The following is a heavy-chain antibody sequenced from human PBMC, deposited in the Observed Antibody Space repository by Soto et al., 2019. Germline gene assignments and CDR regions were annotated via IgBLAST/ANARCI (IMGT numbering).Heavy chain of an antibody. CDR3: AADFGSGSYDLDY. D-gene: IGHD3-10*01. J-gene: IGHJ4*02. CDR2: IVVGSGNT. CDR1: GFTFTSSA. Sequence: QMQLVQSGPEVKKPGTSVKVSCKASGFTFTSSAVQWVRQARGQRLEWIGWIVVGSGNTNYAQKFQERVTITRDMSTSTAYMELSSLGSEDTAVYYCAADFGSGSYDLDYWGQGTLVTVSS. V-gene: IGHV1-58*01.